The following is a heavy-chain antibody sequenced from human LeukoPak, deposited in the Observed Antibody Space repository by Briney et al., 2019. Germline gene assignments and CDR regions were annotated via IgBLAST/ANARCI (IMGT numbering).Heavy chain of an antibody. Sequence: SVKVSCKASGYTFTSYGISWVRQAPGQGLEWMGRIIPILGIANYAQKFQGRVTITADKSTSTAYMELSSLRSEDTAVYYCARDPGSGWYYFDYWGQGTLVTVSS. J-gene: IGHJ4*02. CDR1: GYTFTSYG. D-gene: IGHD6-19*01. V-gene: IGHV1-69*04. CDR3: ARDPGSGWYYFDY. CDR2: IIPILGIA.